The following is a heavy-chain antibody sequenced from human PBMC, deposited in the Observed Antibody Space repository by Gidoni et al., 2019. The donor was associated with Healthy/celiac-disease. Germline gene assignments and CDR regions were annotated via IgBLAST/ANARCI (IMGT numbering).Heavy chain of an antibody. D-gene: IGHD3-3*01. J-gene: IGHJ6*02. Sequence: QITLKESGPTLVNPTQTLTLTCPFSGFPLSTSGVGVGWLRQPPGKALESLALIYWYDDKRYSPSLKSRLTITKDTSKNQVVLTMTNMDTVDTATYYCAHSAYYDFWSGPYYYYGMDVWGQGTTVTVSS. CDR1: GFPLSTSGVG. CDR2: IYWYDDK. V-gene: IGHV2-5*01. CDR3: AHSAYYDFWSGPYYYYGMDV.